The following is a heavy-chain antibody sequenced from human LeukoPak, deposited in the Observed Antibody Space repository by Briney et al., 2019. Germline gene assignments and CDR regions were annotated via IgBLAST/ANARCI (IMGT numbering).Heavy chain of an antibody. J-gene: IGHJ5*02. CDR1: GYTFTGYY. CDR3: ARDNSVGDNAWWFDP. D-gene: IGHD1-26*01. Sequence: GASVKVSCKASGYTFTGYYMHWVPQAPGQGLEWMGLINPTGGSTGYAQKFQGRVTMTRDMSTSTDYMELSSLRSEDTAIYYCARDNSVGDNAWWFDPWGQGTLVTVSS. CDR2: INPTGGST. V-gene: IGHV1-46*01.